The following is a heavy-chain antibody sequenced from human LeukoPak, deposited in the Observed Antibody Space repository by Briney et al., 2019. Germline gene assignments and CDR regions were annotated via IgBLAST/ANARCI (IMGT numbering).Heavy chain of an antibody. Sequence: SETLSLTCAVYGGSFSAYYWSWIRQSPGKGLEWIGEINHSGSTNYNPSLKSRVTISVDTSKNQFSLKLSSVTAADTAVYYCARHIRTYYDSSGYRPWGQGTLVTVSS. V-gene: IGHV4-34*01. J-gene: IGHJ5*02. D-gene: IGHD3-22*01. CDR1: GGSFSAYY. CDR3: ARHIRTYYDSSGYRP. CDR2: INHSGST.